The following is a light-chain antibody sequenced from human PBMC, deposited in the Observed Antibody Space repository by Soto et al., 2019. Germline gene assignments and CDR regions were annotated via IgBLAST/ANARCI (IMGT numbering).Light chain of an antibody. J-gene: IGKJ1*01. V-gene: IGKV1-6*01. CDR2: AAS. Sequence: QMTPSPSFLSASVGDRVTITCRASQAIRSDLGWYQMKPGKVPKLLIYAASNLQSGVPSRFIGRGYGTDFTLTISSLQPEDFATYYCLQDYNYPRTFGQGTKVEI. CDR3: LQDYNYPRT. CDR1: QAIRSD.